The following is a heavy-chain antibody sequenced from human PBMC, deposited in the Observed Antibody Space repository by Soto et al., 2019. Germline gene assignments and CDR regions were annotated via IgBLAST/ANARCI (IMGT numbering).Heavy chain of an antibody. CDR3: ARSHSTTPVAVGGPDDYFGL. J-gene: IGHJ4*02. D-gene: IGHD6-19*01. V-gene: IGHV1-69*13. CDR1: GGTFSSYT. CDR2: IIPDFGTT. Sequence: ASVKVSCKASGGTFSSYTVSWLRQIPGQGLGWMGGIIPDFGTTNYAQRFQGRVSITADESPNTAFMELTTLTAEDTAVYDFARSHSTTPVAVGGPDDYFGLWGRGTLVTVSS.